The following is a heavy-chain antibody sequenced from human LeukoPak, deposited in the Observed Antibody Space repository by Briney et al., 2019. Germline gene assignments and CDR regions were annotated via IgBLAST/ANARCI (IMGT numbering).Heavy chain of an antibody. CDR1: GFTFSNAW. CDR2: IKSKTDGGTT. Sequence: GGSHRLSCAASGFTFSNAWMSWVRQAPGKGLEWVGRIKSKTDGGTTDYAAPVKGRFTISRDDSKNTLYLQMNSLKTEDTAVYYCTTETTVVMSWFDPWGQGTLVTVSS. J-gene: IGHJ5*02. D-gene: IGHD4-23*01. V-gene: IGHV3-15*01. CDR3: TTETTVVMSWFDP.